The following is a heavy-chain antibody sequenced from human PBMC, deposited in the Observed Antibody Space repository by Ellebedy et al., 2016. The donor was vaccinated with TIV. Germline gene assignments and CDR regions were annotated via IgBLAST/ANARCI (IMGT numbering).Heavy chain of an antibody. D-gene: IGHD3-10*01. CDR1: GYTFTGYY. CDR3: ARGWASGSYFPS. V-gene: IGHV1-2*02. CDR2: IKPHSGDT. Sequence: AASVKVSCKASGYTFTGYYMHWVRQAPGQGLEWMGWIKPHSGDTNYAQQFQGRVTLTRDTSITTAYMELSSLRSDDTAVYYCARGWASGSYFPSWGQGTLLTVSS. J-gene: IGHJ5*02.